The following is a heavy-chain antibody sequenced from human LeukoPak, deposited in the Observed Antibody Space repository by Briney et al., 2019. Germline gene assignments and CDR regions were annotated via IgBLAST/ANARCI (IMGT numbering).Heavy chain of an antibody. D-gene: IGHD2-21*01. CDR2: FDPEDGET. V-gene: IGHV1-24*01. CDR3: ATFREIVVVITRRLSYFDY. CDR1: GYTLTGIS. J-gene: IGHJ4*02. Sequence: ASVKVSCKVSGYTLTGISMHWVRQAPGKGLEWMGGFDPEDGETIYAQKFQGRVTMTEDTSTDTAYMELSSLRFEDTAVYYCATFREIVVVITRRLSYFDYWGQGTLVTVSS.